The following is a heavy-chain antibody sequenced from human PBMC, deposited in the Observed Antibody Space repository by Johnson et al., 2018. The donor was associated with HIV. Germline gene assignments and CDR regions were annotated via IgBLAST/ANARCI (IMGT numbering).Heavy chain of an antibody. CDR1: GFTFSSFA. Sequence: VQLVESGGGVVQPGRSLRLSCAASGFTFSSFAMSWVRQAPGKGLEWVSAISGSGHRTYYADSVKGQFTISRDNSKNTLSLQMESLRPEDTAVYYCARDRSPYSRVSLGGIWGQGTMVTVSS. J-gene: IGHJ3*02. V-gene: IGHV3-23*04. CDR3: ARDRSPYSRVSLGGI. CDR2: ISGSGHRT. D-gene: IGHD1-26*01.